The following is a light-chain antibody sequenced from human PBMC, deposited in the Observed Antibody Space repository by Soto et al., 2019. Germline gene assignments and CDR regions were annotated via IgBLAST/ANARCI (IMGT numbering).Light chain of an antibody. CDR2: GAS. CDR3: QQFYSYPLT. Sequence: AIQLTQSPSSLSASVGDRVTINCRASQGISSAFAWYQQKPGKAPKLLIYGASTLESGVPSRFRGSGSGTDYTLTINNLQPEDVATYYCQQFYSYPLTYGGGTQVEIK. V-gene: IGKV1-13*02. J-gene: IGKJ4*01. CDR1: QGISSA.